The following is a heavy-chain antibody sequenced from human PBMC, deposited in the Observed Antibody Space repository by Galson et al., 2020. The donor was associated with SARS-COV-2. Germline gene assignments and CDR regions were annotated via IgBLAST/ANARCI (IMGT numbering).Heavy chain of an antibody. CDR2: FDPEDGET. CDR3: ATDYALTTGSVFDY. D-gene: IGHD1-1*01. Sequence: ASVKVSCKVSGYTLTELSMHWVRQAPGKGLEWMGGFDPEDGETIYAQKFQGRVTMTEDTSTDTAYMELSSLRSEDTAVYYCATDYALTTGSVFDYWGQGTLVIVSS. CDR1: GYTLTELS. J-gene: IGHJ4*02. V-gene: IGHV1-24*01.